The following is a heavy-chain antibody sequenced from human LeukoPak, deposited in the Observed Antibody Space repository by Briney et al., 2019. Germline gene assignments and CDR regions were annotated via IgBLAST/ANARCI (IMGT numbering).Heavy chain of an antibody. V-gene: IGHV4-31*03. CDR2: IYNSGST. CDR1: GGSISSGAYY. CDR3: ARHVFSSRDAFDI. Sequence: SETLSLTCTVPGGSISSGAYYWSWIRQHPGKGLEWIGYIYNSGSTYYNPSLKSRVTISVDTSKNQFSLRLSSVTAADTAVYYCARHVFSSRDAFDIWGQGTMVTVSS. D-gene: IGHD6-19*01. J-gene: IGHJ3*02.